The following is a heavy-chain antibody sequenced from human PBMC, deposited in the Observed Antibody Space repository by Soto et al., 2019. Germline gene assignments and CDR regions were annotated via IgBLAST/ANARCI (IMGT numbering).Heavy chain of an antibody. CDR3: ARLDAYNSVDY. D-gene: IGHD1-1*01. Sequence: SETLSLTCAVSGGSISSGHYPWTWIRQPPGKGLEWIGSIYDNGGTYYNPSLKSRVTISLDRSKNQFSLKLNSVTAADTAVFYCARLDAYNSVDYWGPGILVTVSS. CDR1: GGSISSGHYP. J-gene: IGHJ4*02. V-gene: IGHV4-30-2*01. CDR2: IYDNGGT.